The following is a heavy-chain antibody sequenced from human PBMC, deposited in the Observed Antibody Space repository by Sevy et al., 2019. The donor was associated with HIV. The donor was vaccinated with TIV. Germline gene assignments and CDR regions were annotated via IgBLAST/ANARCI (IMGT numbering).Heavy chain of an antibody. V-gene: IGHV3-72*01. CDR2: TGHIENNYKE. J-gene: IGHJ4*02. Sequence: GGSLRLSCEASGFTFTHHSMDWVRQAPGKGLEWVGRTGHIENNYKEKYAPSLKGRFTISREDSKNSMYLQMSDLKTDDTAVYYCARGFDGYFDYWGLGTLVTVS. CDR3: ARGFDGYFDY. CDR1: GFTFTHHS.